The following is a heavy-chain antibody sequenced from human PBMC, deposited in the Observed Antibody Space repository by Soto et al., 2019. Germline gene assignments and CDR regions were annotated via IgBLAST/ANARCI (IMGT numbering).Heavy chain of an antibody. CDR3: ARELERLLGY. V-gene: IGHV3-30-3*01. Sequence: SGGSLRLSCAASGFSFSSYAMHWVRQAPGKGLEWVAVISYDGRNKYYADSMKGRFTISRDNSKNALYLQMNSLRAEDTAVYYCARELERLLGYWGQGTLVTVSS. CDR1: GFSFSSYA. CDR2: ISYDGRNK. D-gene: IGHD1-1*01. J-gene: IGHJ4*02.